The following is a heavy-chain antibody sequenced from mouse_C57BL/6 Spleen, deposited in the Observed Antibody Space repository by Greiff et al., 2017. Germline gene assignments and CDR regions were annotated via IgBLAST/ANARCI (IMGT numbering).Heavy chain of an antibody. Sequence: QVQLQQPGAELVKPGASVKLSCKASGYTFTSYWMHWVKQRPGQGLEWIGMIHPNSGSTNYNEKFKSKATLTVDKSSSTAYMQLSSLTSEDSAVXYCALIYYDPPYYAMDYWGQGTSVTVSS. CDR3: ALIYYDPPYYAMDY. CDR1: GYTFTSYW. CDR2: IHPNSGST. J-gene: IGHJ4*01. D-gene: IGHD2-4*01. V-gene: IGHV1-64*01.